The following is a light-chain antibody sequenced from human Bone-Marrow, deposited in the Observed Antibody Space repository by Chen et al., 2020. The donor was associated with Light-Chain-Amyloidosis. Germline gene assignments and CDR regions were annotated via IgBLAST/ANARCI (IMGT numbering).Light chain of an antibody. CDR2: GSS. CDR3: QQYGTSPLT. Sequence: EIVLTQSPGTLSLSPGEGANLSCRASQTISSNYLTWYQQKFGQAPRLLIYGSSSRATGIPDRFTGSGSGTDCTLTINSLEPEDFAMYYCQQYGTSPLTFGGGTKVEIK. CDR1: QTISSNY. V-gene: IGKV3-20*01. J-gene: IGKJ4*01.